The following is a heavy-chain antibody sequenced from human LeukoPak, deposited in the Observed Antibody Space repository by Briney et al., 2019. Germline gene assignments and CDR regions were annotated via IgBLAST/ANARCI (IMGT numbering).Heavy chain of an antibody. J-gene: IGHJ4*02. D-gene: IGHD6-13*01. Sequence: SETLSLTCTVSGGSISSYSWSWIRQPPGKGLEWIAYIYYSGSTNYNPSLKSRVTISVDTSKNQFSLKLSSVTAADTAVYYCARGIAAAGRRFDYWGQGTLVTVSS. V-gene: IGHV4-59*01. CDR1: GGSISSYS. CDR2: IYYSGST. CDR3: ARGIAAAGRRFDY.